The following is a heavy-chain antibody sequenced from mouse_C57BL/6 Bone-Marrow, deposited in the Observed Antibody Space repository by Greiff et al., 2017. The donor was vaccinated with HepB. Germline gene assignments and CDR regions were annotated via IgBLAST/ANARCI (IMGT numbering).Heavy chain of an antibody. CDR1: GYTFTSYW. J-gene: IGHJ4*01. CDR2: IHPNSGST. V-gene: IGHV1-64*01. D-gene: IGHD1-1*01. Sequence: QVQLKQPGAELVKPGASVKLSCKASGYTFTSYWMHWVKQRPGQGLEWIGMIHPNSGSTNYNEKFKSKATLTVDKSSSTAYMQLSSLTSEDSAVYYCARSRITTVGYYAMDYWGQGTSVTVSS. CDR3: ARSRITTVGYYAMDY.